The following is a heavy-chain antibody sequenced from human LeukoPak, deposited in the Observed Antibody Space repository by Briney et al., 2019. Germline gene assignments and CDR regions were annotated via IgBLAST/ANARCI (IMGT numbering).Heavy chain of an antibody. V-gene: IGHV3-7*01. J-gene: IGHJ4*02. CDR1: GFTFSNYW. D-gene: IGHD4-17*01. Sequence: GGPLRLSCAASGFTFSNYWMSWVRQAPGKRLEWVANIKQDGSEKYYVDSVKGRFTISRDNAKNSLYLQMNNLRAEDTAVYYCARWAYGFDDWGQGTLVTVSS. CDR3: ARWAYGFDD. CDR2: IKQDGSEK.